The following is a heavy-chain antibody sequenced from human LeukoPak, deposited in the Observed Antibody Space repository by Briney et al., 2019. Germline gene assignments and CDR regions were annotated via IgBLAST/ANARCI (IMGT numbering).Heavy chain of an antibody. D-gene: IGHD2-8*02. V-gene: IGHV4-59*12. CDR3: ARGRGALVTQYYFDY. CDR1: GGSISSYY. J-gene: IGHJ4*02. CDR2: IYYSGST. Sequence: SETLSLTCTVSGGSISSYYWSWIRQPPGKGLEWIGYIYYSGSTNYNPSLRSRVTISVDTSKNQFSLKLSSVTAADTAVYYCARGRGALVTQYYFDYWGQGTLVTVSS.